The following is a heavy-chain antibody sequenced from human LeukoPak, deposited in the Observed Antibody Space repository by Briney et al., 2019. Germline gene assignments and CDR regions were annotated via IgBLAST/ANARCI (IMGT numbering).Heavy chain of an antibody. Sequence: SETLSLTCTVSGGSISSSSYYWGWIRQPPGKGLEWIGSLYYSGSTYYNPSLKSRVTISVDTSKNQFSLKLSSVTAADTALYYCARWEESDAFDIWGQGTMVTVSS. D-gene: IGHD1-26*01. CDR2: LYYSGST. J-gene: IGHJ3*02. CDR1: GGSISSSSYY. CDR3: ARWEESDAFDI. V-gene: IGHV4-39*01.